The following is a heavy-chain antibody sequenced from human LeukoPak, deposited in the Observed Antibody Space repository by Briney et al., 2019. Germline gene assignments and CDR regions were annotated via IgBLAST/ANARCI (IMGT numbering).Heavy chain of an antibody. J-gene: IGHJ4*02. CDR2: ISGSGGST. CDR1: VFTFSSFA. Sequence: GGSLRVSCVASVFTFSSFAMSWVRQAPGKGLEWVSGISGSGGSTYYADSVKGRFTISRDNSKKTLYLQMNSLRAEDTAIYYWAREYESGTYFDYWGQGTLVTVSS. V-gene: IGHV3-23*01. D-gene: IGHD3-10*01. CDR3: AREYESGTYFDY.